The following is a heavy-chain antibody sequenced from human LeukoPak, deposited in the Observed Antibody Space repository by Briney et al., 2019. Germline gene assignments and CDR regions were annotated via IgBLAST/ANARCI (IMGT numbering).Heavy chain of an antibody. CDR2: ITPNNGGT. J-gene: IGHJ5*02. D-gene: IGHD3-16*01. CDR1: GYTFTGYY. Sequence: EASVKVSCKASGYTFTGYYMHWVRQAPGQGLEWMGWITPNNGGTNYAQKFQGRVTMTRDTSISTAYMELSRLRYDDTAVYYCAREGGGLDADPNWFDPWGQGTLVTVSS. CDR3: AREGGGLDADPNWFDP. V-gene: IGHV1-2*02.